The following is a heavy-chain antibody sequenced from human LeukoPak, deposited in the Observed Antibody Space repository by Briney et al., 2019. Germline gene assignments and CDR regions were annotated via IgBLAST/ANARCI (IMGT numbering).Heavy chain of an antibody. CDR1: GFTFSSYW. CDR3: ARVGTMVRGVIRGFGY. Sequence: PGGSLRLSCAASGFTFSSYWMSWVRQAPGKGLEWVANIKQDGSEKYYVDSVKGRFTISRDNAKNSLYLQMNSLRAEDTAVYYCARVGTMVRGVIRGFGYWGQGTLVTVSS. CDR2: IKQDGSEK. J-gene: IGHJ4*02. D-gene: IGHD3-10*01. V-gene: IGHV3-7*01.